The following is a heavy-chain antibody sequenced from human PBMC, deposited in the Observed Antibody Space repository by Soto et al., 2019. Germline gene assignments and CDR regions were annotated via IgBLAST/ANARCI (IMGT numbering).Heavy chain of an antibody. V-gene: IGHV1-58*01. CDR1: GFTFTSSA. J-gene: IGHJ4*02. CDR3: ARGPLVVLNYFES. Sequence: ASVKVSCKASGFTFTSSAVQWVRQARGQRLEWIGWIVVGSGNTNYAQKFQERVTITRDMSTSTAYMELSSLRSEDTAVYFCARGPLVVLNYFESWGQGTLVTAPQ. CDR2: IVVGSGNT.